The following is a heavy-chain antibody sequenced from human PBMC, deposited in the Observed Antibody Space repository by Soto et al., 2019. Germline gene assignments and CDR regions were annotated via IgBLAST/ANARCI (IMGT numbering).Heavy chain of an antibody. CDR1: GGTFSSYA. CDR3: ARSRRYKWNGYYSGMDV. D-gene: IGHD1-20*01. V-gene: IGHV1-69*13. Sequence: SVKVSCKASGGTFSSYAISWVRQAPGQGLEWMGGIIPIFGTANYAQKFQGRVTITADESTSTAYMELSSLRSEDTAVYYCARSRRYKWNGYYSGMDVWGQGTTVTVSS. CDR2: IIPIFGTA. J-gene: IGHJ6*02.